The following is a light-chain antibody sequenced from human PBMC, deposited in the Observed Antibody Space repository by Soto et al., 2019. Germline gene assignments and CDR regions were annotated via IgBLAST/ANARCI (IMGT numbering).Light chain of an antibody. J-gene: IGKJ1*01. CDR1: QSVFSSY. CDR2: GAS. Sequence: EIVLTQSPGTLSLSPWESATLSCRASQSVFSSYLAWYQQKPGQAPRLLIYGASSRAPGIPDRFSGSGSGTDFTLTISRLEPEDFAVYYCQQYGSSPGTCGQGTKGDIK. V-gene: IGKV3-20*01. CDR3: QQYGSSPGT.